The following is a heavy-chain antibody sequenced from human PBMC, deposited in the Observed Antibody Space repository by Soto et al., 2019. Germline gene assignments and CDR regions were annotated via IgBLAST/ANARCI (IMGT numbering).Heavy chain of an antibody. CDR1: GFTFSSYA. V-gene: IGHV3-23*01. CDR2: ISGSGGST. D-gene: IGHD3-3*01. CDR3: XKDAIFGVVTLDAFDI. J-gene: IGHJ3*02. Sequence: SLRLSCAAPGFTFSSYAMSWVRQAPGKGLEWVSAISGSGGSTYYADSVKGRFTISRDNXKXXLXLXMXSXXXXDPXVYYCXKDAIFGVVTLDAFDIWGQGTMVTVSS.